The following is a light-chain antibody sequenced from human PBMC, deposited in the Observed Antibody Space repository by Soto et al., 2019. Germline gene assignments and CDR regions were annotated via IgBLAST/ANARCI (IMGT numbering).Light chain of an antibody. V-gene: IGKV3-11*01. J-gene: IGKJ4*01. CDR1: QSISFH. CDR3: QQRSNWPLT. CDR2: DAS. Sequence: EIVLTQSPATLSLSPGERATLSCRASQSISFHLAWYQQKPGQAPRLLMYDASNRATAIPARFSGSGSGTDFTLTISSLEPEDSAVYSCQQRSNWPLTFGGGTKVQIK.